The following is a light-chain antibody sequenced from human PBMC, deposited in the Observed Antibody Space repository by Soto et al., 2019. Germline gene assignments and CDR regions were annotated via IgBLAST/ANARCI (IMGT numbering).Light chain of an antibody. V-gene: IGKV1-27*01. Sequence: DIQMTQSPSSLSASFGDRVTITCRASQGISTHSAWYQQRPAKVPQLLIYAAATVLPGVPSRFSGSGPETNFTLTINGLQPEEVATYYAQSKNSAAFTCSPGTKVDMK. CDR2: AAA. CDR3: QSKNSAAFT. CDR1: QGISTH. J-gene: IGKJ3*01.